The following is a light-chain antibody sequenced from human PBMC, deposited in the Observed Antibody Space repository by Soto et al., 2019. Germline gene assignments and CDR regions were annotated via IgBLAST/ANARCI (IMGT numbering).Light chain of an antibody. CDR2: SNN. V-gene: IGLV1-44*01. CDR1: SSNIGSNT. Sequence: LTQPPSVSGTPGQRVTISCSGSSSNIGSNTVNWYQQLPGTAPKLLIYSNNQRPSGVPDRFSGSKSGTSASLAISGLQSEDEADYYCAAWDDSLNGSYVFGTGTKVTVL. CDR3: AAWDDSLNGSYV. J-gene: IGLJ1*01.